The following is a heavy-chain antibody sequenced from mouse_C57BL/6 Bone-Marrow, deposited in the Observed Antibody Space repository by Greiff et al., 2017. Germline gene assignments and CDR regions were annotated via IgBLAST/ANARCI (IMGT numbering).Heavy chain of an antibody. CDR2: IYPGGGYT. J-gene: IGHJ4*01. CDR3: ARTFITTVSYAMDY. V-gene: IGHV1-63*01. Sequence: QVQLKQSGAELVRPGTSVKMSCKASGYTFTNYWIGWAKQRPGHGLEWIGDIYPGGGYTNYNEKFKGKATLTADKSSSTAYMQFSSLTSEDSAIYYCARTFITTVSYAMDYWGQGTSVTVSS. D-gene: IGHD1-1*01. CDR1: GYTFTNYW.